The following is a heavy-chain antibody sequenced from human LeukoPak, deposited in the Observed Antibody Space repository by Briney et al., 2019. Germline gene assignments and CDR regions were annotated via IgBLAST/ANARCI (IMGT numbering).Heavy chain of an antibody. CDR3: ARYCSGGSCWDY. D-gene: IGHD2-15*01. Sequence: PGGSLRLSCAASGFTFSSYWMTWVRQAPGKGLEWVANIKQDGSEAYYVDSVKGRFTVSRDNAKNSLYLQLNSLGAEDTAVYYCARYCSGGSCWDYWGQGTLVTVSS. CDR2: IKQDGSEA. V-gene: IGHV3-7*01. CDR1: GFTFSSYW. J-gene: IGHJ4*02.